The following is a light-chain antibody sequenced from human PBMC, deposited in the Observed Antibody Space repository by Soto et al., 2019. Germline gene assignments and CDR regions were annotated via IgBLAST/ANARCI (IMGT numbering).Light chain of an antibody. CDR3: CSYAGSSSVL. J-gene: IGLJ2*01. Sequence: QSALTQPASVPGSPGQSITISCTGNSSDVGSYNLVSWYQHRPGKAPQLMIYEVNKRPSGVSDRFSGSKSGNTASLTVSGLQAEDEAAYYCCSYAGSSSVLFGGGTKLTVL. CDR2: EVN. V-gene: IGLV2-23*02. CDR1: SSDVGSYNL.